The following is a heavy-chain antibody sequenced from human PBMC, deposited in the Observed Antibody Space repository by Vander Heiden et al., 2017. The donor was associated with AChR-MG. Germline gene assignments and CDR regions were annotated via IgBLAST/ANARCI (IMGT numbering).Heavy chain of an antibody. V-gene: IGHV3-33*01. CDR1: GFTFSSYG. J-gene: IGHJ6*03. CDR3: ARNPGRSAVANYYCSYLDV. CDR2: IWYDGSNK. Sequence: QVQLVESGGGVVQPGRSLRLSCAASGFTFSSYGMHWVRQAPGKGLEWVAVIWYDGSNKYYAESVKGRCTISRDNSKNTLYLQMNSLRAEEKAVYYCARNPGRSAVANYYCSYLDVWVKGTTVPVS.